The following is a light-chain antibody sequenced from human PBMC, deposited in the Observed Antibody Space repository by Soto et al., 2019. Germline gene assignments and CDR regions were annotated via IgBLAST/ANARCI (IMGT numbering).Light chain of an antibody. CDR1: STDVGGYNY. CDR3: GSYSSTDTPFV. V-gene: IGLV2-14*01. Sequence: QSALAQPSSVSGSPGQAITISCTGTSTDVGGYNYVSWYQHHSGKAPKLLIYEVTNRPSGISDRFSGSKSVNTASLTISGLQAEDESDYYCGSYSSTDTPFVFGTVTNVTVL. CDR2: EVT. J-gene: IGLJ1*01.